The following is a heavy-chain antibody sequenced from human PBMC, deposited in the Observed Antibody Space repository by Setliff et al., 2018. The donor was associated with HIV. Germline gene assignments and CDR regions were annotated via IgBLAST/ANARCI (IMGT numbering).Heavy chain of an antibody. CDR1: GASMSSYF. CDR2: VLSSGSA. Sequence: KPSETLSLTCTVSGASMSSYFWSWVRQTPGKGLEWIGYVLSSGSATYNPSLKSRVAMSVDTSKNQFSLSLASPTAADTAVYYCARGILFFYYMDIWGRGTTVTVS. J-gene: IGHJ6*03. D-gene: IGHD2-21*01. V-gene: IGHV4-59*08. CDR3: ARGILFFYYMDI.